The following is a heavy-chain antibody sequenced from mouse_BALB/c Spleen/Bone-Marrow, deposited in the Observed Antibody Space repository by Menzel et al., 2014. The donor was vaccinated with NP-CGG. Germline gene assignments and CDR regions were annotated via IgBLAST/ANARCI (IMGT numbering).Heavy chain of an antibody. Sequence: EVKLVDSGGGLVKPGGSLKLSCAASGLTFSDYYMYWVRQTPEKRLEWVATISDAGSYTYYPDSVKGRFTISRDNAKNNLYLQMISLKSEDTAMYYCARDGDYRYAWFAYWGQGTLVTVST. D-gene: IGHD2-14*01. CDR3: ARDGDYRYAWFAY. CDR1: GLTFSDYY. V-gene: IGHV5-4*02. J-gene: IGHJ3*01. CDR2: ISDAGSYT.